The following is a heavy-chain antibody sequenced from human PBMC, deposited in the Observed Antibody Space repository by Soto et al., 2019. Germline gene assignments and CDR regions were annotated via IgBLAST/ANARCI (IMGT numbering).Heavy chain of an antibody. D-gene: IGHD6-13*01. J-gene: IGHJ6*03. CDR1: GGSISSSSYY. Sequence: SETLSLTCTVSGGSISSSSYYWGWIRQPPGKGLEWIGSIYYSGSTYYNPSLKSRVTISVDTSKNQFSLKLSSVTAADTAVYYCARTPTGYSSSWRGNYYYYYYMDVWGKGTTVTVSS. V-gene: IGHV4-39*01. CDR3: ARTPTGYSSSWRGNYYYYYYMDV. CDR2: IYYSGST.